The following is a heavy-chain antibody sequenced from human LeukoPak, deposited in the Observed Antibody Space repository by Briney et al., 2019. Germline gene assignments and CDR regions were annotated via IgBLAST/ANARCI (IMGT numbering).Heavy chain of an antibody. Sequence: GGSLRLSCAASGNYWMHWVRQVPGKGLVWVSHINSDGSWTSYADSVKGRFTISRDNSKNTLYLQMNSLRAEDTAVYYCAKDEQQLVSEYFQHWGQGTLVTVSS. CDR1: GNYW. CDR3: AKDEQQLVSEYFQH. CDR2: INSDGSWT. D-gene: IGHD6-13*01. V-gene: IGHV3-74*01. J-gene: IGHJ1*01.